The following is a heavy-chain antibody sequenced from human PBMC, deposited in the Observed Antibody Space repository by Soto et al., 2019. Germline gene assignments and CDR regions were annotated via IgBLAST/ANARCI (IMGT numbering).Heavy chain of an antibody. CDR3: ARHLYCTNGVCYSHYMDV. D-gene: IGHD2-8*01. V-gene: IGHV4-59*08. J-gene: IGHJ6*03. CDR2: IYYSGST. CDR1: GGSISSYY. Sequence: SETLSLTCTVSGGSISSYYWSWIRQPPGKGLEWIGYIYYSGSTNYNPSLKSRVTISVDTSKNQFSLKLSSVTAADTAVYYCARHLYCTNGVCYSHYMDVWGKGTTVTVSS.